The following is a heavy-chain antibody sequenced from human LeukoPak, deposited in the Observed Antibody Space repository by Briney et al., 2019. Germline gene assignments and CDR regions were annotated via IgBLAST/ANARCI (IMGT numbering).Heavy chain of an antibody. CDR1: GFTLSSYW. Sequence: PGGSLRLSCAASGFTLSSYWMHSVRHAPGEGLGWVSRINSDGSLTTSADSVKGRFTLSRDNAQNTLYVQMKSLRAEDTAVYYCARDPELSGYSFFEYWGQGTLVTASS. CDR3: ARDPELSGYSFFEY. J-gene: IGHJ4*02. V-gene: IGHV3-74*01. D-gene: IGHD3-22*01. CDR2: INSDGSLT.